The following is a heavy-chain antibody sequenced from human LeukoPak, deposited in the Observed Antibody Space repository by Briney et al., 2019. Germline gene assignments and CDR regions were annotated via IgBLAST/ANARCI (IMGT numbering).Heavy chain of an antibody. CDR1: GLTFDDYA. V-gene: IGHV3-9*01. CDR3: AKDTAGRVDPSGGFDY. J-gene: IGHJ4*02. CDR2: ISWNSGSI. D-gene: IGHD3-10*01. Sequence: GRSLRLSCAASGLTFDDYAMHWVRQAPGKGLEWVSGISWNSGSIGYADSVKGRFTISGDNAKNSLYLQMNSLRAEDTALYYCAKDTAGRVDPSGGFDYWGQGTLVTVSS.